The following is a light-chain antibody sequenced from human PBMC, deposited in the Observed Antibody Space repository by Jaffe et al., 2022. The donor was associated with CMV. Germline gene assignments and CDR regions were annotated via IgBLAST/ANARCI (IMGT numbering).Light chain of an antibody. J-gene: IGKJ1*01. Sequence: EIVMTQSPATLSVSPGERATLSCRASQSVRTYLAWYQQKPGQAPRLLIYDASTRATGIPGRFSGSGSGTEFTLTISSLQSEDFAVYYCEQYDTWWTFGQGTKVEIK. CDR1: QSVRTY. CDR3: EQYDTWWT. V-gene: IGKV3-15*01. CDR2: DAS.